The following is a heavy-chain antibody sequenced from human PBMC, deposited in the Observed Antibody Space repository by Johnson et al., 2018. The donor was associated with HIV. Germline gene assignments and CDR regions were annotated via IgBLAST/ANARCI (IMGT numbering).Heavy chain of an antibody. CDR3: AKGRRELLLPPDAFDF. CDR2: ISYDGNSK. J-gene: IGHJ3*01. CDR1: GFTFSSYP. Sequence: VQLVESGGGVVQPGRSLRLSCAASGFTFSSYPMHWVSQAPGKGLEWVAFISYDGNSKYFADSVKGRFNISRDNSKNTLYLQMNSLRPQDTALYYCAKGRRELLLPPDAFDFWGQGTLVTVSS. V-gene: IGHV3-30*04. D-gene: IGHD2-15*01.